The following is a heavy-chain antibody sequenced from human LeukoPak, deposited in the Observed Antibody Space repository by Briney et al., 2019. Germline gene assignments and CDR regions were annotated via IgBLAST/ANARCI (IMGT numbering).Heavy chain of an antibody. Sequence: GGSLRLSCAASGFTVSSNYMSWVRQAPGKGLEWVSVIYSGGSTYYADSVKGRFTISRDNSKNTLYLQMNSLRAEDTAVYYCATCIAAAGSDAFDIWGQGTMVTVSS. CDR3: ATCIAAAGSDAFDI. D-gene: IGHD6-13*01. CDR1: GFTVSSNY. J-gene: IGHJ3*02. CDR2: IYSGGST. V-gene: IGHV3-53*01.